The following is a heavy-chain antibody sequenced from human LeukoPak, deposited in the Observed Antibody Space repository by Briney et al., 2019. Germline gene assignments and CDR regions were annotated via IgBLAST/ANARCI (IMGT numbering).Heavy chain of an antibody. V-gene: IGHV3-21*01. CDR1: GFTFSSYT. J-gene: IGHJ6*02. CDR2: IITSSTYI. Sequence: GSLRLSCAASGFTFSSYTMNWVRQAPGKGPEWVSSIITSSTYIYYADSVKGRFTISRDNAKNSLYLQMNGLRAEDTAVYYCARDLFPSTRAYYYYGMDVWGQGTTVTVSS. CDR3: ARDLFPSTRAYYYYGMDV. D-gene: IGHD2/OR15-2a*01.